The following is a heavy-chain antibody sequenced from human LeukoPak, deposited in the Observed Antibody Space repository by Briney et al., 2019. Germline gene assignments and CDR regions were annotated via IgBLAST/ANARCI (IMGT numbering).Heavy chain of an antibody. CDR3: ARKYCSGISCYPDY. J-gene: IGHJ4*02. V-gene: IGHV7-4-1*02. CDR1: GYTFTSYG. Sequence: ASVKVSCKASGYTFTSYGISWVRQAPGQGLEWTGWINTNTGNPTYAQGFTGRFVFSLDTSVSTAYLQTSSLKAEDTAVYYCARKYCSGISCYPDYWGQGTLVTVSS. D-gene: IGHD2-15*01. CDR2: INTNTGNP.